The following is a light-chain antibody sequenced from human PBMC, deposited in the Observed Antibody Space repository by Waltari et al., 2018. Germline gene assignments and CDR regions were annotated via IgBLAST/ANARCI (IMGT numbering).Light chain of an antibody. Sequence: QLVLTQSPSASASLGASVKLTCTLSSGHSSNIIAWHQQQPEKGPRYLMKVNSDGSHSKGDDIPDRFSGSSSGPERYLTISSVQSEDEADYYCQTGGHGTWVFGGGTKLTFL. J-gene: IGLJ3*02. CDR1: SGHSSNI. CDR2: VNSDGSH. CDR3: QTGGHGTWV. V-gene: IGLV4-69*01.